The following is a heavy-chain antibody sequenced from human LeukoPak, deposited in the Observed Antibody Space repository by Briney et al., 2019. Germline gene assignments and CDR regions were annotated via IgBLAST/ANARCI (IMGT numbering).Heavy chain of an antibody. D-gene: IGHD2/OR15-2a*01. CDR3: ARVRGSFYYFDY. CDR1: GFTLSSYW. CDR2: INSDGSST. V-gene: IGHV3-74*01. Sequence: GGSLRLSCAASGFTLSSYWMHWVRQAPGKGLVWVSRINSDGSSTSYADSVKGRFTISRDNAKNTLYLQMNSLRAEDTAVYYCARVRGSFYYFDYWGQGTLVTVSS. J-gene: IGHJ4*02.